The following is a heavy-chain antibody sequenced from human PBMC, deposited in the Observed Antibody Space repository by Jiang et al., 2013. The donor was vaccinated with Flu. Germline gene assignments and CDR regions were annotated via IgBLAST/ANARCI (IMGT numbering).Heavy chain of an antibody. CDR3: ARRDDILTGYHGPGDY. J-gene: IGHJ4*02. V-gene: IGHV1-18*01. CDR1: GYSFTSFG. CDR2: ISAYNGNT. D-gene: IGHD3-9*01. Sequence: QLVESGAEVKKPGASVKVSCKTSGYSFTSFGVAWVRQAPGQGLEWMGWISAYNGNTNYAQKVQGRITMTTDTSTSTAYMELRSLTSDDTAVYYCARRDDILTGYHGPGDYWGQGTLVTVSS.